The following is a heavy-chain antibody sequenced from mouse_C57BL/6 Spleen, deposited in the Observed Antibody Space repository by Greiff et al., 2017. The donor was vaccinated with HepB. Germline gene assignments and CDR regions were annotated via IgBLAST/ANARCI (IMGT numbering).Heavy chain of an antibody. CDR3: ARKYYGSRGDFDY. CDR2: IYPGDGDT. J-gene: IGHJ2*01. D-gene: IGHD1-1*01. V-gene: IGHV1-82*01. Sequence: VQLQQSGPELVKPGASVKISCKASGYAFSSSWMNWVKQRPGKGLEWIGRIYPGDGDTNYNGKFKGKATLTADKSSSTAYMQLSSLTSEDSAVYLCARKYYGSRGDFDYWGQGTTLTVSS. CDR1: GYAFSSSW.